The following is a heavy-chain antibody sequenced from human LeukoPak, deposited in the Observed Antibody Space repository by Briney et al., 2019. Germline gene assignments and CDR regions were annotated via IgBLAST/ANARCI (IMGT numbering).Heavy chain of an antibody. J-gene: IGHJ4*02. CDR2: IYHSGST. Sequence: NPSETLSLTCAVSGASISSSHWWSWVRQAPGKGLEWIGEIYHSGSTNYNPSLKSRVTISVDKSKNQFSLKLSSVTAADTAVYYCARTYDTSGYYYAFDYWGQGTLVTVSS. V-gene: IGHV4-4*02. CDR1: GASISSSHW. D-gene: IGHD3-22*01. CDR3: ARTYDTSGYYYAFDY.